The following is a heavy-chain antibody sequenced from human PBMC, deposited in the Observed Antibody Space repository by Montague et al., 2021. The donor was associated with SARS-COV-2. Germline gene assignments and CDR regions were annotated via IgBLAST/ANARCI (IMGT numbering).Heavy chain of an antibody. J-gene: IGHJ4*02. D-gene: IGHD6-13*01. CDR3: ARDVYSSSWFARPDN. CDR2: ISYDGSDK. Sequence: SLRLSCAASGFTFSSFVVHWVRQAPGKGLEWVAVISYDGSDKYYVDSVEGRFTISRDNPKNTLYLQMNSLRAEDTAVYYCARDVYSSSWFARPDNWGQGTLVTVSS. CDR1: GFTFSSFV. V-gene: IGHV3-30*03.